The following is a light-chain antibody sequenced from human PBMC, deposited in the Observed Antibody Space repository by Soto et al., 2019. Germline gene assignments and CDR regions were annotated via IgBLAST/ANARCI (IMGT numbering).Light chain of an antibody. CDR2: KAS. Sequence: DIQMTQSPSTLSASVGDRITITCRASQNINDWLAWYQQKPGNAPKRLVYKASGLESGVPSRFSGSGFGTEFTLTISSLQTDDFATYYCQQYQTYSWTFGQGTKVEAK. CDR3: QQYQTYSWT. V-gene: IGKV1-5*03. J-gene: IGKJ1*01. CDR1: QNINDW.